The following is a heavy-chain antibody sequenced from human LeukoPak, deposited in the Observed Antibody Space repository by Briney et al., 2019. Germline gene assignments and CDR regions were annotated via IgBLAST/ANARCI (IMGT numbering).Heavy chain of an antibody. CDR2: IYYSGST. J-gene: IGHJ5*02. D-gene: IGHD3-10*01. CDR1: GGSITSGGYY. V-gene: IGHV4-31*03. CDR3: ARDRVRGTITYAGFDP. Sequence: SQTLSLTCTVSGGSITSGGYYWSWIRQLPGKGLEWIGYIYYSGSTYYNPSLKSRVTISIDTSKNQFSLKLGSVTAADTAVYYCARDRVRGTITYAGFDPWGQGTLVTVSS.